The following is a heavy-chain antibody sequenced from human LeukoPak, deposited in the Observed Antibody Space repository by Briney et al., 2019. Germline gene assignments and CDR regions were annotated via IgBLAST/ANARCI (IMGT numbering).Heavy chain of an antibody. CDR1: GYTFTSYA. CDR2: INAGNGNT. CDR3: ASDRTPTTYSSSWYGAFDY. D-gene: IGHD6-13*01. J-gene: IGHJ4*02. V-gene: IGHV1-3*01. Sequence: ASVKVSSKASGYTFTSYAMHWVRQAPGQRLEWMGWINAGNGNTKYSQKLQGRVTITRDTSASTAYMELSSLRSEDTAVYYCASDRTPTTYSSSWYGAFDYWGQGTLVTVSS.